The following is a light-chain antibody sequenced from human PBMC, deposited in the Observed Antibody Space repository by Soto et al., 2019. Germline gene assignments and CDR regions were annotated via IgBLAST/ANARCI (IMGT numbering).Light chain of an antibody. CDR2: SNN. CDR3: AAWDDSLNGYV. CDR1: SSNIGSNT. J-gene: IGLJ1*01. V-gene: IGLV1-44*01. Sequence: QSALTQPPSAFGTPGQRVTISCSGSSSNIGSNTVNWYQQLPGTAPKLLIYSNNQRPSGVPDRFSGSKSGTSASLAISGLQSEDEADYYCAAWDDSLNGYVFGTGTKLTVL.